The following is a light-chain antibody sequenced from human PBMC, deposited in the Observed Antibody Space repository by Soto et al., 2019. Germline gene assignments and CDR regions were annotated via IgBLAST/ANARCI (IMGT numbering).Light chain of an antibody. CDR3: QQYKAFWT. J-gene: IGKJ1*01. V-gene: IGKV1-5*03. CDR1: QNIYTW. CDR2: KAS. Sequence: DYQVTQYPATLSASVGDIVTITCRASQNIYTWLAWFQQKPGKAPNLLIYKASSLESGVPSRFSGSGSGTEFTLTISSLQPDDFATYYYQQYKAFWTFGQGTKVDI.